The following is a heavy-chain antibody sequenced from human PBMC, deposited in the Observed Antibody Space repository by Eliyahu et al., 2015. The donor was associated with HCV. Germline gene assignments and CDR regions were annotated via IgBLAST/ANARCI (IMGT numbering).Heavy chain of an antibody. D-gene: IGHD5/OR15-5a*01. J-gene: IGHJ2*01. CDR1: GDSISSRXYX. CDR3: ARVIFDYQVLSPITGPRHWCFDL. Sequence: QVQLQQWGTGLLKPSETLSLTCGVSGDSISSRXYXWAWIRQPPGKGLAXIGDINHSGTINYNSSLKSRVTISIDTSKNHFXLTLTSVTAADTAVYYCARVIFDYQVLSPITGPRHWCFDLWGRGTLVTVSS. CDR2: INHSGTI. V-gene: IGHV4-34*02.